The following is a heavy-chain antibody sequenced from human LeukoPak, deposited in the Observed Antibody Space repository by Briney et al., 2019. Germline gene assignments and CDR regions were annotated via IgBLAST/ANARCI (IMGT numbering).Heavy chain of an antibody. Sequence: GASVKVSCKASGGTFSSYAISWVRQAPGQGLEWMGRIIPTLGIPNYAQKFQGRVTITADKSTSTVYMELSSLRSEDSAVYYCARDGRGFSSGWSTYPESNWFDPWGQGTLLTVSS. CDR3: ARDGRGFSSGWSTYPESNWFDP. D-gene: IGHD6-19*01. J-gene: IGHJ5*02. V-gene: IGHV1-69*04. CDR2: IIPTLGIP. CDR1: GGTFSSYA.